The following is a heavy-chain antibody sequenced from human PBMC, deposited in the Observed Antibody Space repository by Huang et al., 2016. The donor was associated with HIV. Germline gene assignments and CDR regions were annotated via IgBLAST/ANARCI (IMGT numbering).Heavy chain of an antibody. CDR3: AKGGSAAAVLDF. CDR1: GFTFSSYG. D-gene: IGHD6-13*01. J-gene: IGHJ4*02. CDR2: ISYDGKTK. Sequence: QVQLVESGGGVVQPGRSLRISCAASGFTFSSYGMHWVRQAPGKGLELEAVISYDGKTKYYADSVKGRFSISRDNSKTTVYLQLNSLRVEDTAVYYCAKGGSAAAVLDFWGQGTLVTVSS. V-gene: IGHV3-30*18.